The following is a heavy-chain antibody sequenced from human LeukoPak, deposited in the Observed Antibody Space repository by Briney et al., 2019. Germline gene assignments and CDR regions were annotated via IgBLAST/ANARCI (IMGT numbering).Heavy chain of an antibody. D-gene: IGHD6-6*01. Sequence: KPSETLSLTCTVSGGSISSYYWSWIRQPAGKGLEWIGRIYTSGSTNYNPSLKSRVTISVDTSKNQFSLSLSSVTAADTAVYYCARENPYSSSGDWFDPWGQGTLVTVSS. CDR1: GGSISSYY. J-gene: IGHJ5*02. CDR2: IYTSGST. V-gene: IGHV4-4*07. CDR3: ARENPYSSSGDWFDP.